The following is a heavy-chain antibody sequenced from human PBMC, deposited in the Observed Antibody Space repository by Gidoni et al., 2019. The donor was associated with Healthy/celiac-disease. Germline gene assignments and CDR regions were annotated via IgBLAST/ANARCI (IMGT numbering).Heavy chain of an antibody. Sequence: QVQLQESGPGLVKPSQTLSLTCTVSGGSISSGGYYWSWIRQHPGKGLEWIGYIYYSGSTYYNPSLKSRVTISVDTSKNQFSLKLSSVTAADTAVYYCARGLRYFDWLPRSPDDYYGMDVWGQGTTVTVSS. CDR1: GGSISSGGYY. J-gene: IGHJ6*02. CDR3: ARGLRYFDWLPRSPDDYYGMDV. D-gene: IGHD3-9*01. CDR2: IYYSGST. V-gene: IGHV4-31*03.